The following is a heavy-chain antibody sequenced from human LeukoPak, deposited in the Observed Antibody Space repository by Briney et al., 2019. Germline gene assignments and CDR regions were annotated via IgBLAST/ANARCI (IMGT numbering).Heavy chain of an antibody. Sequence: GGSLRLSCAASGFTVSSNYMSWVRQAPGKGLEWVSVIYSGGSTYYADSVKGRFTISRDNSKNTLYLQMNSLRAEDTAVYYCARALREDGLDYWGQGTLVTVSS. D-gene: IGHD1-26*01. CDR2: IYSGGST. CDR3: ARALREDGLDY. V-gene: IGHV3-53*01. J-gene: IGHJ4*02. CDR1: GFTVSSNY.